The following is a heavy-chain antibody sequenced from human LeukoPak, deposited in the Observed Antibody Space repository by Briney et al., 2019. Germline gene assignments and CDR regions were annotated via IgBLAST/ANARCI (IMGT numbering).Heavy chain of an antibody. J-gene: IGHJ6*03. D-gene: IGHD2-8*02. CDR1: GFTFSHYT. CDR3: ATGHERLMDV. CDR2: ISGGSTYI. Sequence: GGSLRLSCAASGFTFSHYTMNWIRQAPGKGLEWVASISGGSTYIFYSPSVGGRVYPGSRGGRRFTVSRDGAKNTLFLQMNSLSAEDAAVYYCATGHERLMDVWGKGTTVTVSS. V-gene: IGHV3-21*06.